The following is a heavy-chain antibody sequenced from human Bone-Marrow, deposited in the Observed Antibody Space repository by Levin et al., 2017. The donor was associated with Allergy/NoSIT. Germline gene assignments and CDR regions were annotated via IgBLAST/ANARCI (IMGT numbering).Heavy chain of an antibody. V-gene: IGHV4-39*01. CDR3: ARLVVQDCWFDP. CDR1: GGSISSSSYY. J-gene: IGHJ5*02. Sequence: SETLSLTCTVSGGSISSSSYYWGWIRQPPGKGLEWIGSIYYSGSTYYNPSLKSRVTISVDTSKNQFSLKLSSVTAADTAVYYCARLVVQDCWFDPWGQGTLVTVSS. D-gene: IGHD3-10*01. CDR2: IYYSGST.